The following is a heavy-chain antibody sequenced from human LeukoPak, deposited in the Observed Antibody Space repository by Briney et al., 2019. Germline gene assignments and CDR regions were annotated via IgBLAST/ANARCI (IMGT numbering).Heavy chain of an antibody. CDR2: ISGNGGNT. V-gene: IGHV3-64D*09. D-gene: IGHD6-6*01. CDR3: VITSATGPLDY. Sequence: GGSLRLSCSASGFTFSSYAMHWVRQAPGKGLEYVSAISGNGGNTYYADSLKGRFTISRDNSKNTLYLQMSSLRVEDTAVYYCVITSATGPLDYWGQGTLVTVST. CDR1: GFTFSSYA. J-gene: IGHJ4*02.